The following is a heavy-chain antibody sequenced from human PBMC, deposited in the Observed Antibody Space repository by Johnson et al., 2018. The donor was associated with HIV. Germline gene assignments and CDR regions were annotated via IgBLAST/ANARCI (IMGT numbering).Heavy chain of an antibody. CDR2: ISSNGGST. D-gene: IGHD5-24*01. CDR3: ARESRDGPNLRAFDI. J-gene: IGHJ3*02. V-gene: IGHV3-64*07. Sequence: VQLVESGGGLVQPGGSLRLSCAASGFTFSSYAMHWVRQAPGKGLEYVSAISSNGGSTGYADSVKGRFTISRDNSKNTLYLQMNSLRAEDTAVYFCARESRDGPNLRAFDIWGQGTMVTVSS. CDR1: GFTFSSYA.